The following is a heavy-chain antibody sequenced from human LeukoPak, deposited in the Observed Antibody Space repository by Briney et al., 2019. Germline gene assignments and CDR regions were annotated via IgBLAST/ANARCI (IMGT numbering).Heavy chain of an antibody. Sequence: GGSLRLSCVGSGFIFNIYEMNWVRQAPGKGLEWLSYIGSSDSTTHYADSVKGRFTISRDNAENSLYLQMSILRADDTAVYYCARTRAPVTRISSFDIWGQGTMVTVSS. D-gene: IGHD4-17*01. CDR3: ARTRAPVTRISSFDI. J-gene: IGHJ3*02. CDR1: GFIFNIYE. V-gene: IGHV3-48*03. CDR2: IGSSDSTT.